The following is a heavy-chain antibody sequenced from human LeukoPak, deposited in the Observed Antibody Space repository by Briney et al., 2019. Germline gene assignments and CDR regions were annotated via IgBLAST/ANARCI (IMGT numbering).Heavy chain of an antibody. CDR1: GFTFSSYE. V-gene: IGHV3-48*03. CDR2: ISSSGSTI. Sequence: GGSLRLSCAASGFTFSSYEMNWVRQAPGKGLEWVSYISSSGSTIYYADSVKGRFTISRDNAKNSLYLQMNSLRAEDTAVYYCARDPYSGLFDYWGQGTLITVSS. J-gene: IGHJ4*02. D-gene: IGHD4-11*01. CDR3: ARDPYSGLFDY.